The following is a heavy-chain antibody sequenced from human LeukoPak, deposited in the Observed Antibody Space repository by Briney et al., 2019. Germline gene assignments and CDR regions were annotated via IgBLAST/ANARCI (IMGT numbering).Heavy chain of an antibody. D-gene: IGHD3-9*01. CDR1: GFTFTSSA. CDR3: AAAEHYDILTGYSYFDY. CDR2: IVVGSGNT. J-gene: IGHJ4*02. V-gene: IGHV1-58*01. Sequence: SVKVSCRASGFTFTSSAVQWVRQARGQRLEWIGWIVVGSGNTNYAQKFQERVTITRDMSTSTAYMELSSLRSEDTAVYYCAAAEHYDILTGYSYFDYWGQGTLVTVSS.